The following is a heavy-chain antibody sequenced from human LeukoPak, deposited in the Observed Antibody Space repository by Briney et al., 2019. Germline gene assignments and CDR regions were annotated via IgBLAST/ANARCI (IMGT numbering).Heavy chain of an antibody. CDR3: TRVYSYFDY. D-gene: IGHD2-8*01. V-gene: IGHV3-49*04. CDR2: IRSKAYGGTT. J-gene: IGHJ4*02. CDR1: GFPFGDYA. Sequence: HPGGSLLLSCTASGFPFGDYAMSWVRPAPGKGLEWVGFIRSKAYGGTTEYAASVKGRFTISRDDSKSIAYLQMNSLKTEDTAVYYCTRVYSYFDYWGQGTLVTVSS.